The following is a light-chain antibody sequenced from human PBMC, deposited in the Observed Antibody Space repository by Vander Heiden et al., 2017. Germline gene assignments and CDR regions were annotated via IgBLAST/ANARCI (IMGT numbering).Light chain of an antibody. CDR2: MTS. Sequence: EIVLAQSPGTLPVSPGESATLSFMSSQTGYGNYLAWYQQRPGQAPLLLIYMTSNRATGVPDRFSGSGSGTDFTLTISRLEPEDFAVYYCQHYGSASVTFGQGTKLEIK. V-gene: IGKV3-20*01. J-gene: IGKJ2*01. CDR3: QHYGSASVT. CDR1: QTGYGNY.